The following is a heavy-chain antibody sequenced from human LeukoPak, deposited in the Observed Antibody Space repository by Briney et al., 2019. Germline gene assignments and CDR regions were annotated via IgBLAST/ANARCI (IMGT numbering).Heavy chain of an antibody. V-gene: IGHV3-30-3*01. CDR1: GFTFSSYA. D-gene: IGHD3-10*01. J-gene: IGHJ6*04. Sequence: PGGSLRLSCAASGFTFSSYAMHWVRQAPGKGLEWVAVISYDGSNKYYADSVKGRFTISRDNSKNTLYLQMNSLRPEDTAVYYCVRDRAPWGGALGGAKGMDVWGEGTTVTVSS. CDR3: VRDRAPWGGALGGAKGMDV. CDR2: ISYDGSNK.